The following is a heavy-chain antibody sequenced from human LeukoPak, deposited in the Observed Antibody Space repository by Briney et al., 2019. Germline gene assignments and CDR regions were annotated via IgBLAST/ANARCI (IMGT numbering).Heavy chain of an antibody. CDR1: GFTSRSFA. CDR3: AKDPSSWYNYYYYMDV. D-gene: IGHD6-13*01. Sequence: PGGSLRPSCAASGFTSRSFAMTWVRQAQAKGLEWLAFIRYDGSNKYYADSVKGRFTISRDNSKNTLYLQMNSLRAEDTAVYYCAKDPSSWYNYYYYMDVWGKGTTVTVSS. J-gene: IGHJ6*03. V-gene: IGHV3-30*02. CDR2: IRYDGSNK.